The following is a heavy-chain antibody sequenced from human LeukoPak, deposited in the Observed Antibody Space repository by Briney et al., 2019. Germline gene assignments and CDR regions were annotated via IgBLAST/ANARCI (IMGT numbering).Heavy chain of an antibody. Sequence: PSETLSLTCAVYGGSFSGCYWSWIRQPPGKGLEWIGEINHSGSTNYNPSLKSRVTISVDTSKNQFSLKLSSVTAADTDVYYCARLTKNDSGSFRFGKKKRGYMDVWGKGTTVTISS. D-gene: IGHD3-10*01. CDR2: INHSGST. J-gene: IGHJ6*03. V-gene: IGHV4-34*01. CDR1: GGSFSGCY. CDR3: ARLTKNDSGSFRFGKKKRGYMDV.